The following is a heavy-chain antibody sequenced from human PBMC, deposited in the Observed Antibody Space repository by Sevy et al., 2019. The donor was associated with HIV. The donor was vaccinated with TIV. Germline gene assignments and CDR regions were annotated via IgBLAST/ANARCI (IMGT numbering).Heavy chain of an antibody. D-gene: IGHD4-17*01. J-gene: IGHJ5*02. CDR2: ISAYNGNT. V-gene: IGHV1-18*01. CDR1: GYTFSSYR. Sequence: ASVKVSCKASGYTFSSYRITWVRQAPGQGLEWMGWISAYNGNTNYAQKLQGRVTLTTDTYTKTAYMELRSLGSDDTAVYYCARARITVTTLNWFDPWGQGTLVTVSS. CDR3: ARARITVTTLNWFDP.